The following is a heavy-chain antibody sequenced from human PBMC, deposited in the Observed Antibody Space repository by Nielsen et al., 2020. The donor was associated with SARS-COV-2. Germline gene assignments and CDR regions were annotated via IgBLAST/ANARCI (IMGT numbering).Heavy chain of an antibody. CDR2: IWYDGSNK. V-gene: IGHV3-30*02. CDR3: AKDLKGSSWYFDYYYGMDV. J-gene: IGHJ6*02. Sequence: GESLKISCAASGFTFSSYGMHWVRQAPGKGLEWVAVIWYDGSNKYYADSVKGRFTISRDNSKNTLYLQMNSLRAEDTAVYYCAKDLKGSSWYFDYYYGMDVWGQGTTVTVSS. D-gene: IGHD6-13*01. CDR1: GFTFSSYG.